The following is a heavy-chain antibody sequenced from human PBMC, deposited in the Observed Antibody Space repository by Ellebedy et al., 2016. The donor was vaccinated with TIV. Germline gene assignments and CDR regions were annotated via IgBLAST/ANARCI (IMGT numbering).Heavy chain of an antibody. CDR3: ARVDGSHGDWLDP. CDR2: IANNAGT. Sequence: ASVKVSXKTSGFAFVRYGFTWVRQAPGQGLEWMGWIANNAGTHYAQKFQGRVTLTRDTSTSTAYMELRSLRSDDTAVYYCARVDGSHGDWLDPWGQGTLVFVSS. CDR1: GFAFVRYG. V-gene: IGHV1-18*01. D-gene: IGHD1-26*01. J-gene: IGHJ5*02.